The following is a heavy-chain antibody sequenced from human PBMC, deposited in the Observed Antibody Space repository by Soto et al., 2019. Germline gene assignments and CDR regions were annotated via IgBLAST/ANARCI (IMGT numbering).Heavy chain of an antibody. CDR3: ASPDTAPAAGNDALHI. CDR2: ISPTSGTT. Sequence: QVQLVQSGAEVRKSGASVKLSCKASEYTFTSSYIHWVRQAPGQGLDWMGIISPTSGTTSYAQKFQDRLSITSDTSTRTVYVELRSLTSKDSAVYYCASPDTAPAAGNDALHIWGQGTKVTVSS. J-gene: IGHJ3*02. D-gene: IGHD5-18*01. CDR1: EYTFTSSY. V-gene: IGHV1-46*03.